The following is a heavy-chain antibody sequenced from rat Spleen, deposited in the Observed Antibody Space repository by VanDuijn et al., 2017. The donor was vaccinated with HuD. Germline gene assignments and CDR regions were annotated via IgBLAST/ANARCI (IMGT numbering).Heavy chain of an antibody. J-gene: IGHJ4*01. V-gene: IGHV3-3*01. CDR2: LNSAGTT. D-gene: IGHD1-10*01. CDR1: AYSIISSYR. CDR3: ARSRYNNYVMDA. Sequence: VQLQESGPGLVKPSQSLSLTCSVTAYSIISSYRWNWIRKFPGNKLEWMGHLNSAGTTSYNPSLKSRISITRDTSKNQFFLQVNSVSTEDTATYYCARSRYNNYVMDAWGQGTSVTFSA.